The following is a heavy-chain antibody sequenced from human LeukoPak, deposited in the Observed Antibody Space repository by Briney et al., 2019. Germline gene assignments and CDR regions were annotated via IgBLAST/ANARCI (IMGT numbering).Heavy chain of an antibody. CDR1: GGSISSSNW. Sequence: PSETLSLTCAVSGGSISSSNWWSWVRQPPGKGLEWIGCIYYSGNTNYNPSLKSRVTISIDTSKNQFSLKLSSVTAADTAVYYCARDYAFDIWGQGTMVTVSS. V-gene: IGHV4-4*02. CDR2: IYYSGNT. CDR3: ARDYAFDI. J-gene: IGHJ3*02.